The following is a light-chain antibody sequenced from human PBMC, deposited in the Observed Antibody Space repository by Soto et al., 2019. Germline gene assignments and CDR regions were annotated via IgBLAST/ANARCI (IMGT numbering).Light chain of an antibody. CDR3: QQYNSYLYT. CDR1: QDIAIY. V-gene: IGKV1-5*01. CDR2: DAS. Sequence: DIQMTQSPFSLSASVGDRVTFTCRASQDIAIYLAWYQQKPGKAPNLLIYDASSLESGVPSRFSGSGAGTEFTLTISSLQPDDFATYYCQQYNSYLYTFGQGTRLEIK. J-gene: IGKJ5*01.